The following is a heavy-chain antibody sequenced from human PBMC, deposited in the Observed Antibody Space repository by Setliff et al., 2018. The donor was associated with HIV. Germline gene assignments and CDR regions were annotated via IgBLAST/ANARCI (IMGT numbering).Heavy chain of an antibody. V-gene: IGHV4-34*01. D-gene: IGHD3-10*01. CDR2: INPGGSP. Sequence: SETLSLTCAVSSRSFSAFYWGWIRQPPGKGLEWIGEINPGGSPNYDPSLKSRVTISVDTSKNHFSLELRSVTAADTAMYYCATGEHYGSGSYLSWGQGTPVTVSS. CDR1: SRSFSAFY. J-gene: IGHJ4*02. CDR3: ATGEHYGSGSYLS.